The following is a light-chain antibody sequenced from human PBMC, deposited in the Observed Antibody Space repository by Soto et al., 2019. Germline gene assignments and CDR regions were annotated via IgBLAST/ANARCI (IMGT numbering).Light chain of an antibody. CDR2: WAS. Sequence: DIVMTQYPDSLSVSLGERATINCKAIRSILHNSNKENHLAWYQQKPGQPPKLIISWASTRESGVPDRVTGSGSETDFSLTISGLQAEDVAVYSCHQYNSIPLTFGGGTKMEI. V-gene: IGKV4-1*01. J-gene: IGKJ4*01. CDR3: HQYNSIPLT. CDR1: RSILHNSNKENH.